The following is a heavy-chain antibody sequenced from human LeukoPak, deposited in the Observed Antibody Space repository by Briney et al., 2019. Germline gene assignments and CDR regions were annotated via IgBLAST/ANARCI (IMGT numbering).Heavy chain of an antibody. CDR1: GGSISSSSYY. J-gene: IGHJ4*02. CDR2: IYYSGST. D-gene: IGHD3-10*01. CDR3: ARDRDGSGSFDY. V-gene: IGHV4-39*07. Sequence: SETLSLTCTVSGGSISSSSYYWGWIRQPPGKGLEWIGSIYYSGSTYYNPSLKSRVTISVDTSKNQFSLKLSSVTAADTAVYYCARDRDGSGSFDYWGQGTLVTVSS.